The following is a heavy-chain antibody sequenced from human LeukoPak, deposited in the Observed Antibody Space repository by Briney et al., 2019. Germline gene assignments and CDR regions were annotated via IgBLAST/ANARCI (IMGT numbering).Heavy chain of an antibody. V-gene: IGHV3-20*04. J-gene: IGHJ5*02. CDR2: INWNGGST. D-gene: IGHD3-22*01. CDR1: GFTFDDYG. Sequence: GGSLRLSCAASGFTFDDYGMSWVRQAPGKGLEWVSGINWNGGSTGYADSVKGRFTISRDNAKNSLYLQMNSLRAEDTALYYCARASTLYDSSGYYSNWFDPWGQGALVTVSS. CDR3: ARASTLYDSSGYYSNWFDP.